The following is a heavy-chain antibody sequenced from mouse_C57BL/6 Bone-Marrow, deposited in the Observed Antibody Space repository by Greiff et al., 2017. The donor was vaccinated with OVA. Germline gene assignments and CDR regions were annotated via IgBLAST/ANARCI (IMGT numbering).Heavy chain of an antibody. D-gene: IGHD2-3*01. Sequence: QVQLQQSGAELMKPGASVKLSCKATGYTFTGYWIEWVKQRPGHGLEWIGEILPGSGSTNYNEKFKGKATFTADTSSNTAYMQLSSLTTEDSAIYYCARKVGIYDGYYDYFDYWGQGTTLTVSS. CDR1: GYTFTGYW. CDR3: ARKVGIYDGYYDYFDY. V-gene: IGHV1-9*01. CDR2: ILPGSGST. J-gene: IGHJ2*01.